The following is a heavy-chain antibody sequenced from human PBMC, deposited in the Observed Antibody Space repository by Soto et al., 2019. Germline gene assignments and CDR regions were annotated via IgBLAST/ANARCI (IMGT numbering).Heavy chain of an antibody. Sequence: SETQSVTWAVFYGNSSDFCWRWISKPPGKGLEWIGEINHSGSTNYNPSFKSRVTISVDTSKNQFPLKLSSVTAADTAVYYCARGRRQQLVRSQYNWFDPWGQGTLVTGSS. CDR2: INHSGST. CDR3: ARGRRQQLVRSQYNWFDP. CDR1: YGNSSDFC. V-gene: IGHV4-34*01. J-gene: IGHJ5*02. D-gene: IGHD6-13*01.